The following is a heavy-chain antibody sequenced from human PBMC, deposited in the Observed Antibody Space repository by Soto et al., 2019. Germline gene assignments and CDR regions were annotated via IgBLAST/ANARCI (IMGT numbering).Heavy chain of an antibody. D-gene: IGHD6-19*01. CDR1: GFTFSSYS. CDR3: ARHSSGWSIHRRKHWYFDL. V-gene: IGHV3-48*02. Sequence: QPGGSLRLSCAASGFTFSSYSMNWVRQAPGKGLEWVSYISSSSSTIYYADSVKGRFTISRDNAKNSLYLQMNSLRDEDTAVYYCARHSSGWSIHRRKHWYFDLWGRGTLVTVSS. J-gene: IGHJ2*01. CDR2: ISSSSSTI.